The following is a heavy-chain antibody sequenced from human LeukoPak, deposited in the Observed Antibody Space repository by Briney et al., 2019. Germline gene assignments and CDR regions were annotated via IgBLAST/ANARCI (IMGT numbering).Heavy chain of an antibody. D-gene: IGHD3-10*01. J-gene: IGHJ4*02. CDR3: AKDAYYYAGYFDY. Sequence: PRGSLRLSCAASGFTFSSYGMHWVRQAPGKGLEWVAFIRYDGSDKYYADSVKGRFTISRDNSKNTLYLQMNSLRAEDTAVYYCAKDAYYYAGYFDYWGQGTIVTVSS. V-gene: IGHV3-30*02. CDR2: IRYDGSDK. CDR1: GFTFSSYG.